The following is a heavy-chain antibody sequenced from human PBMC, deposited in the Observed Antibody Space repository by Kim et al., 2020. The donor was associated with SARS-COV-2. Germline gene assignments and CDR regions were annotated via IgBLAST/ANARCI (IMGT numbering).Heavy chain of an antibody. CDR2: IFSDSDT. Sequence: GGSLRLSCAASGFTVSSNYMSWVRQAPGKGPECVSVIFSDSDTYYADSVKGRFTISRDSSKNTLYLQMNSLRAEDTAVYYCTTSECRGGYTCSRDYWGQG. CDR1: GFTVSSNY. J-gene: IGHJ4*02. V-gene: IGHV3-53*01. CDR3: TTSECRGGYTCSRDY. D-gene: IGHD2-15*01.